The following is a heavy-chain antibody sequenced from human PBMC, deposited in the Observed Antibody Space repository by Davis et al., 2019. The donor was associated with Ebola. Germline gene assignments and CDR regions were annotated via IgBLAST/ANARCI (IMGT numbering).Heavy chain of an antibody. J-gene: IGHJ6*02. CDR2: ISYDGSNK. CDR1: GFTFSSYA. CDR3: AREGSSSEEIYYYYGMDV. V-gene: IGHV3-30-3*01. Sequence: GGSLRLSCAASGFTFSSYAMHWVRQAPGKGLEWVAVISYDGSNKYYADSVKGRFTISRDNSKNTLYLQMNSLRAEDTAVYYCAREGSSSEEIYYYYGMDVWGQGTTVTVSS. D-gene: IGHD6-6*01.